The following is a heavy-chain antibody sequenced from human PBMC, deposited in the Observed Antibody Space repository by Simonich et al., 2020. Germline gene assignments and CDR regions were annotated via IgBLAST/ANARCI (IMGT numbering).Heavy chain of an antibody. V-gene: IGHV2-5*01. D-gene: IGHD2-21*01. Sequence: QITLKESGPTLVKPTQTLTLTCTFSGFSLSTSGGGVGWIRQPPGKALEWLALIYWNDDKRYSPSLKSRLTITKDNSKNQVVITKTNMDPVDKATYYYAHNVGYFDLRGRGTLVTVYS. CDR3: AHNVGYFDL. CDR1: GFSLSTSGGG. J-gene: IGHJ2*01. CDR2: IYWNDDK.